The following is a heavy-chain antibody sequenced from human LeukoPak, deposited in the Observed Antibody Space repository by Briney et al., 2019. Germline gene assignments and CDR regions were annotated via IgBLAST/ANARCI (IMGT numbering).Heavy chain of an antibody. D-gene: IGHD3-10*01. V-gene: IGHV3-21*01. CDR2: ISSSSNYI. Sequence: GGSLRLSCAASGFTFSSYSMNWVRQAPGKGLEWVSSISSSSNYIYYADSVKGRFIISRDNAKNSLYLQMDSLRAEDTAVYYCARVPGDYWGQGTLVTVSS. J-gene: IGHJ4*02. CDR3: ARVPGDY. CDR1: GFTFSSYS.